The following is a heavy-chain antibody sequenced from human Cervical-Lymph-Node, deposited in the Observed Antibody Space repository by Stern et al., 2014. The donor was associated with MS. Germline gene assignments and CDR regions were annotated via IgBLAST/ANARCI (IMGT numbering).Heavy chain of an antibody. CDR2: IWHDASKK. Sequence: VQLVESGGGVVQPGRSLRLSCAASGFIFSNYGMHWVRQAPGKGLEWVAVIWHDASKKYYADFVKGRFIISRDKNTLYLQMNSLRGEDTAVYYCARAGDLSGNWGQGTLVTVSS. CDR1: GFIFSNYG. CDR3: ARAGDLSGN. D-gene: IGHD5-12*01. V-gene: IGHV3-33*01. J-gene: IGHJ4*02.